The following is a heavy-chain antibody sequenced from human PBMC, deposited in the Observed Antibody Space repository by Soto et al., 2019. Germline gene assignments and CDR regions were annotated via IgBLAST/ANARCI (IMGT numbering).Heavy chain of an antibody. J-gene: IGHJ4*02. D-gene: IGHD2-8*01. Sequence: EVQLVESGEGLVQPGGSLRLSCAASGFIFSDHYMDWVRQAPGKGLEWVGRARNKVSSYTTAYAASVKGRFTISRDDSKNSLYLEMSSLKTEDTAVYFCARLMGTSFDLWGQGTLVTVSS. CDR1: GFIFSDHY. V-gene: IGHV3-72*01. CDR2: ARNKVSSYTT. CDR3: ARLMGTSFDL.